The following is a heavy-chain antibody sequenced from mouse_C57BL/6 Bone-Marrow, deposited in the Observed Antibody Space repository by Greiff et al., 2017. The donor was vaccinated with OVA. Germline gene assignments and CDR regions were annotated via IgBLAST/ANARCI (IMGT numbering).Heavy chain of an antibody. CDR2: IDPETGGT. CDR1: GYTFTDYE. D-gene: IGHD2-12*01. Sequence: QVQLQQSGAELVRPGASVTLSCKASGYTFTDYEMHWVKQTPVHGLEWIGAIDPETGGTAYNQKFKGKAILTADKSSSTAYMELRSLTSEDSAVYYCTRGYSRYFDVWGTGTTVTVSS. V-gene: IGHV1-15*01. J-gene: IGHJ1*03. CDR3: TRGYSRYFDV.